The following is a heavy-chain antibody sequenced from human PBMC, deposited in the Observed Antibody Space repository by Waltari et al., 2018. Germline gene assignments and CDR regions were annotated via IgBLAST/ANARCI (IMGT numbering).Heavy chain of an antibody. CDR1: GGSISSGSYY. CDR3: ARLYGPYYFDY. J-gene: IGHJ4*02. CDR2: IDTSGSP. D-gene: IGHD4-17*01. Sequence: QVQLQESGPGLVKPSQTLSLTCTVSGGSISSGSYYWRWIRQPAGKGLEWIGVIDTSGSPNYNASLRSRVTISVDTSKNQFSLSLSSVTAADTAVYYCARLYGPYYFDYWGQGTLVTVSS. V-gene: IGHV4-61*02.